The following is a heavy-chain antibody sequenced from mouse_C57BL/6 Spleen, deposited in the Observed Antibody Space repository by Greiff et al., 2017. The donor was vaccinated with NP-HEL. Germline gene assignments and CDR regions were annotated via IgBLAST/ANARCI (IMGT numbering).Heavy chain of an antibody. CDR2: IDPSDSET. J-gene: IGHJ2*01. Sequence: VQLQQSGAELVRPGSSVKLSCKASGYTFTSYWMHWVKQRPIQGLEWIGNIDPSDSETHYNQKFKDKATLTVDKSSSKAYMQLSSLTSEDSAVYYCSRNPCYYYCSSYFDYWGQGTTLTVSS. CDR1: GYTFTSYW. V-gene: IGHV1-52*01. D-gene: IGHD1-1*01. CDR3: SRNPCYYYCSSYFDY.